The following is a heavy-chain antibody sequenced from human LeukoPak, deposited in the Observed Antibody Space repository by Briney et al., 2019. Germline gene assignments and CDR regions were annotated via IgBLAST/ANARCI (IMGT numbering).Heavy chain of an antibody. CDR2: IKEDGSEK. CDR1: GFTFRNYW. D-gene: IGHD1-26*01. J-gene: IGHJ4*02. V-gene: IGHV3-7*01. CDR3: ARGGPTVGTDY. Sequence: PGGSLRLPCAGSGFTFRNYWMNWVRQAPGKGLEWVANIKEDGSEKYYVDSVKGRFTVSRDNAKNSLYLQINSLRADDTAVYYCARGGPTVGTDYWGQGTLVTVSS.